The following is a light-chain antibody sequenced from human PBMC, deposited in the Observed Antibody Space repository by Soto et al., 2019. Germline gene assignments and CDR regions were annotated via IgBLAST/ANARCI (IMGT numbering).Light chain of an antibody. CDR3: QQYNNWPRT. J-gene: IGKJ1*01. V-gene: IGKV3-15*01. CDR2: GAS. Sequence: EIVMTQSPYTLSVSPGERATLSCRASQSVSSNLAWYQQKPGQAPRLLIYGASTRAPGIPARFSGGGSGTEFTLTINSLQSEDFAVYYCQQYNNWPRTFGQGTKVDIK. CDR1: QSVSSN.